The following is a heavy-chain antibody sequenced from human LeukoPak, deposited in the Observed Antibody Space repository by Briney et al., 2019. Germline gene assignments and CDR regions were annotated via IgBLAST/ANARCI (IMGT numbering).Heavy chain of an antibody. CDR3: ARASGGITIFGVVSY. V-gene: IGHV3-7*01. Sequence: PGGSLRLSCAASGFTLSSYWMSWVRQAPGKGLEWVANIKQDGSEKYYVDSVKGRFTISRDNAKNSLYLQMNSLRAEDTAVYYCARASGGITIFGVVSYGGQGTLVTVSS. CDR1: GFTLSSYW. J-gene: IGHJ4*02. CDR2: IKQDGSEK. D-gene: IGHD3-3*01.